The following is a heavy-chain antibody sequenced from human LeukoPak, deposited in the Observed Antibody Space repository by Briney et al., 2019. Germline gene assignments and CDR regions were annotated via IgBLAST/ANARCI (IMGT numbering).Heavy chain of an antibody. V-gene: IGHV1-2*06. Sequence: ASVKVSCKASGYTVSDYFIHWVRQAPGQGLEWMGRINPNSGGTEYAQNFQGRDTMTRDTSISASYMELNRLTSDDTAIYYCARDLSSTSNWELDYWGQGTLVTVSS. CDR1: GYTVSDYF. CDR2: INPNSGGT. CDR3: ARDLSSTSNWELDY. J-gene: IGHJ4*02. D-gene: IGHD7-27*01.